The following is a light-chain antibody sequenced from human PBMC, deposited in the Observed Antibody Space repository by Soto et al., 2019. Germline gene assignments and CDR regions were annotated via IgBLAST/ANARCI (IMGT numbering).Light chain of an antibody. CDR3: LQDYDFPYT. CDR2: AAS. J-gene: IGKJ2*01. V-gene: IGKV1-8*01. Sequence: AIRMTQSPSSFSASTGDRGTITCRACQGISSYLAWLQQKPGHAPNLLIYAASTLHTGVPSRFAGSGSGTDFTLTINDLQPEDVATYFCLQDYDFPYTFGQGTKVDIK. CDR1: QGISSY.